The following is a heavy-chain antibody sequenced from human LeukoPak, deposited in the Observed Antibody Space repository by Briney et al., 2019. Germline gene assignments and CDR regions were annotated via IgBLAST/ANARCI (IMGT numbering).Heavy chain of an antibody. CDR2: IYYSGST. V-gene: IGHV4-39*01. D-gene: IGHD3-22*01. Sequence: KPSETLSPTCTVSGGSISSSSYYWGWIRQPPGKGLEWIGSIYYSGSTYYNPSLKSRVTISVDTSKNQFSLKLSSVTAADTAVYYCAEYYYDSSGYYYFDYWGQGTLVTVSS. J-gene: IGHJ4*02. CDR3: AEYYYDSSGYYYFDY. CDR1: GGSISSSSYY.